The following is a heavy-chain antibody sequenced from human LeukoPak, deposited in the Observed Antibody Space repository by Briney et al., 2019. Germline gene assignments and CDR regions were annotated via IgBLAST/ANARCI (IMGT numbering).Heavy chain of an antibody. Sequence: AGGSLRLSCAASGFTFSSYEMNWVRQAPGKGLEWVAVISSDGNNKYYADSVKGRFTISRDNSKNTLYLQMNSLRAEDSAVYYCARDEYLWVVIQLGLFDYWGQGTLVTVSS. V-gene: IGHV3-30-3*01. D-gene: IGHD2-2*01. CDR1: GFTFSSYE. CDR2: ISSDGNNK. J-gene: IGHJ4*02. CDR3: ARDEYLWVVIQLGLFDY.